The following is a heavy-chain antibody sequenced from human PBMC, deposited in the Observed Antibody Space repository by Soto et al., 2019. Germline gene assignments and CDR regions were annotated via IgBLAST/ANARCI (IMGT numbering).Heavy chain of an antibody. CDR3: ARVRALEIAVRPVDY. CDR2: ISYDGNSN. Sequence: GGSLRLSCAASGFTFSTYAMQWVRQAPGKGLEWLAVISYDGNSNYYADSVKGRFTISRDKSKNTLYLQMNSLRADDTAVYYCARVRALEIAVRPVDYWGQGTLVTVSS. D-gene: IGHD6-13*01. J-gene: IGHJ4*02. V-gene: IGHV3-30-3*01. CDR1: GFTFSTYA.